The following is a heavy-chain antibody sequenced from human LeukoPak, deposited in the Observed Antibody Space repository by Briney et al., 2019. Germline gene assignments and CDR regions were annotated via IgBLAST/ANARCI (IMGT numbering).Heavy chain of an antibody. J-gene: IGHJ4*02. V-gene: IGHV3-21*06. Sequence: GGSLRLSCAASEFTFSHYTMNWVRQAPGKGLEWVSSISASGDYIYYADSVKGRFTISRDNAKNSLFLQINSLRAEDTAVYYCARVTRTYYFDYWGQGTLVTVSS. CDR1: EFTFSHYT. CDR3: ARVTRTYYFDY. CDR2: ISASGDYI.